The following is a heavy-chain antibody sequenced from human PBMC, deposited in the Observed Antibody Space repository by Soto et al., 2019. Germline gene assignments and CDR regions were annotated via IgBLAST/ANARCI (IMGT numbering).Heavy chain of an antibody. CDR1: YGSISVSNVF. Sequence: SETLSLTCTVSYGSISVSNVFWGWVRQPPGKGLEWIGNIDYSGTTYFNPSLGTRVTFPVDTSKNQFSLTLYSVTAADTAVYYCARTTRRHLDCWGPGSLVIVAS. V-gene: IGHV4-39*01. CDR3: ARTTRRHLDC. CDR2: IDYSGTT. J-gene: IGHJ4*02. D-gene: IGHD4-4*01.